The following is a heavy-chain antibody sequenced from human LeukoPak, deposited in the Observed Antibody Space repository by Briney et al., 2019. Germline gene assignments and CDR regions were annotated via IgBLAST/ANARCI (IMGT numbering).Heavy chain of an antibody. V-gene: IGHV3-30*02. CDR2: IRYDESNK. Sequence: GGSLRLSCAASGFTLSNYGMHWVRQAPGKGLEWVAFIRYDESNKYYADSVKGRFTISRDISKNTLFLQMNSLRAEDTAVYYCAKDIVQRWPHTTHDYWGQGTLVTVSS. D-gene: IGHD5-24*01. J-gene: IGHJ4*02. CDR3: AKDIVQRWPHTTHDY. CDR1: GFTLSNYG.